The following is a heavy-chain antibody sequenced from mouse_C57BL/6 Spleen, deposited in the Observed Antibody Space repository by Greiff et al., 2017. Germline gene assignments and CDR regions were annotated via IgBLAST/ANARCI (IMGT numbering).Heavy chain of an antibody. J-gene: IGHJ4*01. CDR1: GFSFNTYA. CDR2: IRSKSNNYAT. Sequence: DVMLVESGGGLVQPKGSLKLSCAASGFSFNTYAMNWVRQAPGKGLEWVARIRSKSNNYATYYADSVKDRFTISRDDSESMLYLQMNNLKTEDTAMYYCVRQNYGGAMDYWGQGTSVTVSS. V-gene: IGHV10-1*01. D-gene: IGHD1-1*01. CDR3: VRQNYGGAMDY.